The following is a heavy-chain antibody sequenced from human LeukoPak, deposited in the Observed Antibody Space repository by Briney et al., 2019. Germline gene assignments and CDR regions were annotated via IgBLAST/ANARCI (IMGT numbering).Heavy chain of an antibody. Sequence: ASVKVSCKASGYSFTSNVISWVRQAPGQGLEWMGWISAYNGNTNYAQKLQGRVTMTTDTSTSTAYMELRSLRSDDTAVYYCARVTVGVVVAARDYYYYYMDVWGKGTTVTVSS. CDR3: ARVTVGVVVAARDYYYYYMDV. V-gene: IGHV1-18*01. CDR1: GYSFTSNV. D-gene: IGHD2-15*01. J-gene: IGHJ6*03. CDR2: ISAYNGNT.